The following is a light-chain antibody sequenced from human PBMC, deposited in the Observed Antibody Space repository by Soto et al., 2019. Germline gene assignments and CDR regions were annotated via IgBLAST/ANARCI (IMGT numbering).Light chain of an antibody. CDR2: AAS. Sequence: DIQMTQSPSSLSASVGDRVTNTCRASQSISSYLNWYQQKPGKAPKLLIYAASSLQSGDPSRFSGSGSVTDFTLTISSLQPEDFATYYCQQSYSTPPITFGQGTRLEIK. CDR3: QQSYSTPPIT. V-gene: IGKV1-39*01. J-gene: IGKJ5*01. CDR1: QSISSY.